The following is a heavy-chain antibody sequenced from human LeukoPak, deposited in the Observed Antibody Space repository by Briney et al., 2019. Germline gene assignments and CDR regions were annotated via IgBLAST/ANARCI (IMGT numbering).Heavy chain of an antibody. CDR2: ISSSSSYI. V-gene: IGHV3-21*01. CDR1: GFTFSSYS. CDR3: ARPVYDILTGYDDAFDI. J-gene: IGHJ3*02. Sequence: GGSLRLSCAASGFTFSSYSMNWVRQAPGKGLEWVSSISSSSSYIYYADSVKGRFTISRDNAKNSLYLQMNSLRAEDTAVYYCARPVYDILTGYDDAFDIWGQGTMVTVSS. D-gene: IGHD3-9*01.